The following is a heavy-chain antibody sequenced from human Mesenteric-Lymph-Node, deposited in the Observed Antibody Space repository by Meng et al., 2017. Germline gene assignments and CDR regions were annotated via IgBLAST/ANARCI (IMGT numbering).Heavy chain of an antibody. D-gene: IGHD1-26*01. CDR1: GYTFSGYY. J-gene: IGHJ4*02. CDR3: ARGDSGSYHY. V-gene: IGHV1-2*06. CDR2: INPTTGGT. Sequence: ASVKVSCKASGYTFSGYYLHWVRQAPGQGLEWMGRINPTTGGTNYAQKFQGRVTMTRDTSISTAYMELSRLRSDDTAVYYCARGDSGSYHYWGQGTLVTVSS.